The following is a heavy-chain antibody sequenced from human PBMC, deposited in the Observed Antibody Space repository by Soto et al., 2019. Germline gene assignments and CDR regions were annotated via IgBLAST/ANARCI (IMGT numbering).Heavy chain of an antibody. CDR3: ARGGYSSSSRNYYYGMDV. V-gene: IGHV1-8*01. D-gene: IGHD6-6*01. Sequence: ASVKVSCKASGYTFTSYDINWVRQATGQGPEWMGWMNPNSGNTGYAQKFQGRVTMTRNTSISTAYMELSSLRSEDTAVYYCARGGYSSSSRNYYYGMDVWGQGTTVTVSS. CDR1: GYTFTSYD. J-gene: IGHJ6*02. CDR2: MNPNSGNT.